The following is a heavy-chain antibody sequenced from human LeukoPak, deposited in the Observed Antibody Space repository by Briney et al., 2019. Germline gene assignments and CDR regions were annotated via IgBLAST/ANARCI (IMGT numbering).Heavy chain of an antibody. J-gene: IGHJ4*02. V-gene: IGHV4-4*07. CDR2: VFSSGRT. CDR3: ARGRAVTTGDDY. D-gene: IGHD4-17*01. CDR1: GGSINNC. Sequence: SETLALTCSVSGGSINNCWSWSRQPAGKGLEGIGRVFSSGRTVYHPSTKSRATMSVDTSRNSFSLKLTSVTAADTAVYYCARGRAVTTGDDYWGQGTLVTVSS.